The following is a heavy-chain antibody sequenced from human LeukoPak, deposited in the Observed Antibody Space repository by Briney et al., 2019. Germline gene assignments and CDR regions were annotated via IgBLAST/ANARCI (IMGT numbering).Heavy chain of an antibody. V-gene: IGHV1-2*02. D-gene: IGHD2-2*01. CDR2: INPNSGGT. Sequence: GASVKVSXKASGYTFTGYYMHWVRQAPGQGLEWMGWINPNSGGTNYAQKFQGRVTMTRDTSISTAYMELSRLRSNDTAVYYCARGRTMYQLLPQYYFDYWGQGTLVTVSS. CDR1: GYTFTGYY. J-gene: IGHJ4*02. CDR3: ARGRTMYQLLPQYYFDY.